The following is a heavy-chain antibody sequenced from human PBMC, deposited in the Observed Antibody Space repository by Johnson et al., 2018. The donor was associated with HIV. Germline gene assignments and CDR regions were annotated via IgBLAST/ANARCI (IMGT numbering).Heavy chain of an antibody. CDR1: GFTVRSNY. J-gene: IGHJ3*01. CDR3: AKDRSMDDAFDV. V-gene: IGHV3-23*04. Sequence: VQLVESGGGLIQPGGSLRLSCAASGFTVRSNYMSWVRQAPGKGLEWVSAISGSGGSTYYADSVKGRFTISRDNSKNTLYLQMNSLRAEDTAVYYCAKDRSMDDAFDVWGQGTMVTVSS. CDR2: ISGSGGST. D-gene: IGHD1-26*01.